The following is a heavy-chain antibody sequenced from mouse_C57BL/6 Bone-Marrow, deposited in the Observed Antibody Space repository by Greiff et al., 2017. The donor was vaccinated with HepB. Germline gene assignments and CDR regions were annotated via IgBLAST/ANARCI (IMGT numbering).Heavy chain of an antibody. Sequence: QVQLKQSGAELVKPGASVKMSCKASGYTFTSYWITWVKQRPGQGLEWIGDIYPGSGSTNYNEKFKSKATLTVDTSSSTAYMQLSSLTSEDSAVYYCARETGSLYYAMDYWGQGTSVTVSS. CDR3: ARETGSLYYAMDY. CDR1: GYTFTSYW. CDR2: IYPGSGST. V-gene: IGHV1-55*01. D-gene: IGHD4-1*01. J-gene: IGHJ4*01.